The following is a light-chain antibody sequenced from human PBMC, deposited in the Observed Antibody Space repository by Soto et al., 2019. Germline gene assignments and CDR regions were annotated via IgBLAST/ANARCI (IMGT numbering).Light chain of an antibody. V-gene: IGLV1-47*01. Sequence: QSVLSQPPSASGTPGQRVTISCSGSSSNIGSKYVYWYQQLPGTAPKLLIYRNNERPSGVPDRFSGSKSGTSASLAIGDVRSEDEADYYCASWDASVSGWVFGGGTKLPS. CDR3: ASWDASVSGWV. CDR1: SSNIGSKY. J-gene: IGLJ3*02. CDR2: RNN.